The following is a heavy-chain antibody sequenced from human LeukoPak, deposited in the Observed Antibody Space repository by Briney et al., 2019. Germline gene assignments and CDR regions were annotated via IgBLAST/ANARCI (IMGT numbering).Heavy chain of an antibody. J-gene: IGHJ4*02. Sequence: SETLSLTCTVSGASISSDYYYWTWIRQPAGKGLEWIGRIYASGSTNYNPSLKSRVTISVDTSKNQFSLKLSSVTAADTAVYYCARHGGSSWYFVDYWGQGTLVTVSS. CDR2: IYASGST. V-gene: IGHV4-61*02. CDR1: GASISSDYYY. D-gene: IGHD6-13*01. CDR3: ARHGGSSWYFVDY.